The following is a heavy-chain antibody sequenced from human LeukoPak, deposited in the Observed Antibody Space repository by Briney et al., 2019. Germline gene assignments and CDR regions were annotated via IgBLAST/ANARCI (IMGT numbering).Heavy chain of an antibody. V-gene: IGHV3-11*04. J-gene: IGHJ4*02. CDR1: GFTFSDYY. CDR3: ARGDYIHYDFWSGYYPMGYLDY. D-gene: IGHD3-3*01. Sequence: KSGGSLRLSCAASGFTFSDYYMSWIRQAPGKGLEWVSYISSSGSTIYYADSVKGRFTISRDNAKNSLYLQMNSLRAEDTAVYYCARGDYIHYDFWSGYYPMGYLDYWGQGTLVTVSS. CDR2: ISSSGSTI.